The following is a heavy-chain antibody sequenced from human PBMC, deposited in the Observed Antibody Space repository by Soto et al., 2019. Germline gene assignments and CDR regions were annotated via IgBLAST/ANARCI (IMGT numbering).Heavy chain of an antibody. CDR1: GFTFSSYA. V-gene: IGHV3-23*01. CDR3: AKDNDYDSSGPNFDY. J-gene: IGHJ4*02. D-gene: IGHD3-22*01. CDR2: ISGSGGST. Sequence: PGGSLRLSCAASGFTFSSYAMSWVRQAPGKGLEWVSAISGSGGSTYYADSVKGRFTISRDNSKNTLYLQMNSLRAEDTAVYYCAKDNDYDSSGPNFDYWGQGTLVTVSS.